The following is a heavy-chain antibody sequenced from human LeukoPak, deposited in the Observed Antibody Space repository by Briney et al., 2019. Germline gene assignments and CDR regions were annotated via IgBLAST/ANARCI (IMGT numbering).Heavy chain of an antibody. CDR3: ARAVEDGYNYQCDY. V-gene: IGHV1-8*01. CDR2: MNPNSGNT. Sequence: VASVKVSCKASGYTFTSYDINWVRQATGQGLEWMGWMNPNSGNTGYAQKFQGRVTMTRNTSISTAYMELSSLRSEDTAVYYCARAVEDGYNYQCDYWGQGTLVTVSS. J-gene: IGHJ4*02. CDR1: GYTFTSYD. D-gene: IGHD5-24*01.